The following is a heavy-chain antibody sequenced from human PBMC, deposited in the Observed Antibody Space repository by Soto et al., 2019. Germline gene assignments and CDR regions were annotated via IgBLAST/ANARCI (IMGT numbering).Heavy chain of an antibody. CDR3: ARDGEYQLLYVKPTRPDQNYYRMDV. Sequence: GASVKVCCKASGYTFTSYGISWGRQAPGRELEWMGWISAYNGNTNYAQKLQGRVTMTTDTSTSTDYMELRSLRYDDTAVYYCARDGEYQLLYVKPTRPDQNYYRMDVWGQGTTVTVSS. J-gene: IGHJ6*02. V-gene: IGHV1-18*01. D-gene: IGHD2-2*02. CDR1: GYTFTSYG. CDR2: ISAYNGNT.